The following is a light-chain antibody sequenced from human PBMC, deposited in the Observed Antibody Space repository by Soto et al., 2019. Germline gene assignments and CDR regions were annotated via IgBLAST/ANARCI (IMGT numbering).Light chain of an antibody. CDR2: EAL. CDR3: QQRNNSPLT. J-gene: IGKJ4*02. V-gene: IGKV3-11*01. CDR1: RSISTY. Sequence: EILLTQAPPTLTLSPGERATLSCRAGRSISTYLAWYQQKPGQASRLLIYEALNRATGIPARFSGSGSGTDFTLTISSLEPEDFEVYYCQQRNNSPLTCGGGTKVDNK.